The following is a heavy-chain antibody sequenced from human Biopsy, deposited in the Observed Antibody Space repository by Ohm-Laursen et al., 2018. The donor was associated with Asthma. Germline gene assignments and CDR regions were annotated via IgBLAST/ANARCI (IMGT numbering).Heavy chain of an antibody. Sequence: SLRLSCTASGFTFMTYGMHWVRQVPGKGLEWVATVGSDESYTDHADSVKGRFTISRDNSKNTLDLQMNSLREEDTAVYYCVRDGTDDAFDIWGRGTVVSVSS. CDR2: VGSDESYT. D-gene: IGHD1-1*01. J-gene: IGHJ3*02. V-gene: IGHV3-33*01. CDR3: VRDGTDDAFDI. CDR1: GFTFMTYG.